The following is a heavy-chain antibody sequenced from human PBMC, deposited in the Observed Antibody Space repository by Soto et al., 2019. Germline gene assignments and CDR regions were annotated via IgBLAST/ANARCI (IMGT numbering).Heavy chain of an antibody. Sequence: EVQLVESGGGLVQPGGSLRLSCAASGFTVSNNYMTWVRQAPGKGLEWVSVIYRGGSTYYADSVRGRFTISRDNSKNTLYLQRSSLRAEDTAVYYCARARFGGLAAIFADCWGQGTLVTVSS. J-gene: IGHJ4*02. CDR2: IYRGGST. V-gene: IGHV3-66*01. D-gene: IGHD5-12*01. CDR1: GFTVSNNY. CDR3: ARARFGGLAAIFADC.